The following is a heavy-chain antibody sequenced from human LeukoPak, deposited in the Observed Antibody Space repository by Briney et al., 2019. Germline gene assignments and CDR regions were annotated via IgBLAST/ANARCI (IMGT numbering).Heavy chain of an antibody. CDR2: IYHTGST. J-gene: IGHJ6*02. Sequence: SETLSLTCTVSGASISGYYWSWIRQPPGKGLEWIGYIYHTGSTNYNPSLKSRVTLSLDTSRKQFSLKLSSVTAADTAVYHCARIMNYGAYLYYGLDVWGQGTTVTVSS. D-gene: IGHD4-17*01. CDR1: GASISGYY. CDR3: ARIMNYGAYLYYGLDV. V-gene: IGHV4-59*01.